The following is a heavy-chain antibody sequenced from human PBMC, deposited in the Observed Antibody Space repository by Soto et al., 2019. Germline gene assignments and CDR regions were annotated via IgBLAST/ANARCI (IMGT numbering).Heavy chain of an antibody. CDR3: ARGTFVRDIVVVVVATRWCVR. Sequence: SEALSLTCAVYGGSFSGYYWSWIRQPPGKGLEWIGEINHSGSTNYNPSLKSRVTISVDTSKNQFSLKLSSVTAADTAVYYCARGTFVRDIVVVVVATRWCVRWGQGTLVTVSS. D-gene: IGHD2-15*01. V-gene: IGHV4-34*01. CDR2: INHSGST. CDR1: GGSFSGYY. J-gene: IGHJ5*02.